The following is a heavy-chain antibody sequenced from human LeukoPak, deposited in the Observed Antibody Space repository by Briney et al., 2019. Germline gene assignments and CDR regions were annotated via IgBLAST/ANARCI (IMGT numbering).Heavy chain of an antibody. CDR1: GFTFSSYG. J-gene: IGHJ6*03. CDR3: AKVKQQLGYYYYYYYMDV. D-gene: IGHD6-13*01. CDR2: IRYDGSNK. V-gene: IGHV3-30*02. Sequence: PGGSLRLSCAASGFTFSSYGMHWVRQAPGKGLEWVAFIRYDGSNKYYADSVKGRFTISRDNSKNTLYLQMNSLRAEDTAVYYCAKVKQQLGYYYYYYYMDVWGKGTTVTVSS.